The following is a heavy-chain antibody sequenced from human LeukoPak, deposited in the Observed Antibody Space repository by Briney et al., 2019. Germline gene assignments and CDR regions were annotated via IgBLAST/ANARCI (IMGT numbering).Heavy chain of an antibody. CDR3: ARVMGMYSSSWPFDY. V-gene: IGHV3-48*01. Sequence: GGSLRLSCAASGFTFSSYSINWVRQAPGKGLEWVSYISSSSSTIYYADSVKGRFTISRDNAKNSLYLQMNSLRAEDTAVYYCARVMGMYSSSWPFDYWGQGTLVTVSS. CDR2: ISSSSSTI. CDR1: GFTFSSYS. J-gene: IGHJ4*02. D-gene: IGHD6-13*01.